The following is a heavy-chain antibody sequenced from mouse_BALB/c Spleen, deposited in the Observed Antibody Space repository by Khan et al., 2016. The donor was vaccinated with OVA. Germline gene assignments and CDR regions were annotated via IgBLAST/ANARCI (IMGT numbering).Heavy chain of an antibody. CDR3: AREASSWDFSFPY. CDR2: INPDNAGT. J-gene: IGHJ3*01. CDR1: GYTFTNYV. D-gene: IGHD4-1*01. Sequence: VQLQQSGPELVEPGASVKMSCKASGYTFTNYVIHWVKQKPGQGLEWIGYINPDNAGTRYNEKFKDKATLTSDISSTSAYMEFLSLTSEDSAVYYCAREASSWDFSFPYWGQGTLVTVSA. V-gene: IGHV1S136*01.